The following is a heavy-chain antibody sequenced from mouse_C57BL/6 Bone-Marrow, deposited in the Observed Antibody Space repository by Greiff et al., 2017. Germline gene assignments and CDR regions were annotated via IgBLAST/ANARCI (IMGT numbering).Heavy chain of an antibody. D-gene: IGHD1-1*01. CDR1: GYTFTSYW. CDR2: IYPSDSET. Sequence: VQLQQPGAELVRPGSSVKLSCKASGYTFTSYWMDWVKQRPGQGLEWIGNIYPSDSETHYNQKFKDKATLTVDKSSSTAYMQLSSLTSEDSAVYYCATLYLNGSSCDAMDYWGQGTSVTVSS. V-gene: IGHV1-61*01. J-gene: IGHJ4*01. CDR3: ATLYLNGSSCDAMDY.